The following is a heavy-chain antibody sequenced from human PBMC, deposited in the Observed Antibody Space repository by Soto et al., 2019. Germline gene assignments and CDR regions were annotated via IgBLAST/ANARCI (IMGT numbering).Heavy chain of an antibody. V-gene: IGHV3-30-3*01. CDR3: ARDVESGSSQYYYYYHGMDV. Sequence: GGSLRLSCAASGFTFSSYAMHWVRQAPGKGLEWVAVISYDGSNKYYADSVKGRFTISRDNSKNTLDLQMNSLRAEDTAVYYCARDVESGSSQYYYYYHGMDVWGQGTTVTVSS. J-gene: IGHJ6*02. CDR1: GFTFSSYA. D-gene: IGHD1-26*01. CDR2: ISYDGSNK.